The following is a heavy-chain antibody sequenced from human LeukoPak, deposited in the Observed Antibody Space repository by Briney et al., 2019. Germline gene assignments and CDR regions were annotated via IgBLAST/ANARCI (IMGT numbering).Heavy chain of an antibody. CDR3: AKVRDGYNSGGFDY. V-gene: IGHV3-30*02. CDR2: IRYDGSNK. D-gene: IGHD5-24*01. Sequence: PGGSLRLSCAASGFTFSSYGMHWVRQAPGKVLEWVAFIRYDGSNKYYADSVKGRFTISRDNSKNTLYLQMSSLRAEDTAVYYCAKVRDGYNSGGFDYWGQGTLVTVSS. J-gene: IGHJ4*02. CDR1: GFTFSSYG.